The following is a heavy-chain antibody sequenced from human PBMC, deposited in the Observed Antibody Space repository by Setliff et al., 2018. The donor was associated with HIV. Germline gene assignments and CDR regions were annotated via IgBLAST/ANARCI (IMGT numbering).Heavy chain of an antibody. CDR2: INPSGGST. J-gene: IGHJ3*02. CDR1: GYTFTRHY. CDR3: ARRNSGWYDAFDI. Sequence: GASVKVSCKASGYTFTRHYMHWVRQAPGQGLEWMGIINPSGGSTYSAQNFQGRVTLTRDTSTSTVYMELRSLRSEDTAVYHCARRNSGWYDAFDIWGQGTMVTV. V-gene: IGHV1-46*01. D-gene: IGHD6-19*01.